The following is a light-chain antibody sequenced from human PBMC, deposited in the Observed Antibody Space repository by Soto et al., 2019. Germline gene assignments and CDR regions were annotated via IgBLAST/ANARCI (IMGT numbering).Light chain of an antibody. V-gene: IGKV3-11*01. CDR3: QRRSSWPLT. CDR2: GAS. J-gene: IGKJ4*02. CDR1: QSVSNNY. Sequence: EIVLTQSPGTLSLSPGERATLSCRASQSVSNNYLAWYQQKPGQAPRLVIYGASNRATGIPDRFSGSGSGTDFTLTFTSLEPKNFAVYLCQRRSSWPLTFGGG.